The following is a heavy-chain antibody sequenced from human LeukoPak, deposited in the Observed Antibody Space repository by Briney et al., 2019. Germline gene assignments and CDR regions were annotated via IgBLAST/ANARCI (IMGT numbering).Heavy chain of an antibody. Sequence: SDTLSLTCAVSGYSISSSNWRGWIRQPPGKGLEWIGYIYYSGSTNYNPSLKSRVTISVDTSKNQFSLKLSSVTAADTAVYYCARDASGSYYSNWFDPWGQGTLVTVSP. D-gene: IGHD1-26*01. J-gene: IGHJ5*02. CDR1: GYSISSSNW. V-gene: IGHV4-28*03. CDR2: IYYSGST. CDR3: ARDASGSYYSNWFDP.